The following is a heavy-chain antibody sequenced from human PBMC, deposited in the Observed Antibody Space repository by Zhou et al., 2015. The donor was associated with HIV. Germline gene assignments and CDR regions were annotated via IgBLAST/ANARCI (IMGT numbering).Heavy chain of an antibody. V-gene: IGHV3-15*01. CDR2: IKSKTDGGTT. Sequence: EVQLVESGGGLVKPGGSLRLSCATSGFTFSNAWMTWVRQAPGKGLEWVGRIKSKTDGGTTDYAAPVKGRFTISRDDSKNTLYLQMNSLKTEDTAVYYCTTAPGYYDFWSGYPVWYFDLWGRGTLVTVSS. D-gene: IGHD3-3*01. J-gene: IGHJ2*01. CDR1: GFTFSNAW. CDR3: TTAPGYYDFWSGYPVWYFDL.